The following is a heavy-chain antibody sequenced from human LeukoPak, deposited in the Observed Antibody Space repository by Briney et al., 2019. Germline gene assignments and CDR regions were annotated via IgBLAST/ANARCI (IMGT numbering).Heavy chain of an antibody. D-gene: IGHD3-9*01. V-gene: IGHV4-39*07. CDR3: ARDLWRYFMDV. J-gene: IGHJ6*03. CDR1: GGSISSSSYY. Sequence: TSETLSLTCTVSGGSISSSSYYWSWIRQPPGKGLEWIGEINHSGSTNYNPSLKSRVTISVDTSKNQFSLKLSSVTAADTAVYYCARDLWRYFMDVWGKGTTVTVSS. CDR2: INHSGST.